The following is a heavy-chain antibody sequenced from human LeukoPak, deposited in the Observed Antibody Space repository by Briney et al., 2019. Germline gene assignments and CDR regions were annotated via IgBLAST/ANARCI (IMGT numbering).Heavy chain of an antibody. Sequence: GGSLRLSCAASGFTDSNNYMTWVRQAPGRGLEWVSVIYSGGDTYYADSVKGRFTISRDNSKNKLYLQMNSLRAEDTAVYYCARDKLYTGREGDFNCWGKGALVTVSS. V-gene: IGHV3-53*01. D-gene: IGHD1-26*01. CDR1: GFTDSNNY. CDR2: IYSGGDT. J-gene: IGHJ4*02. CDR3: ARDKLYTGREGDFNC.